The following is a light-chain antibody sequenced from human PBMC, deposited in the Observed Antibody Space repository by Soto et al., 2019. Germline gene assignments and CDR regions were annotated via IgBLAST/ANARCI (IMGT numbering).Light chain of an antibody. CDR3: QQYYGTPT. CDR1: QSLLYSSNNKNY. Sequence: DIVMTQSPDPLAVSLGERATINCKSSQSLLYSSNNKNYLAWYQQKPGQPPKLLIYWASTRESGVPDRFSDSGSGTDFTLTISSLQAEDVAVYYCQQYYGTPTFGGGTKVEIK. V-gene: IGKV4-1*01. CDR2: WAS. J-gene: IGKJ4*01.